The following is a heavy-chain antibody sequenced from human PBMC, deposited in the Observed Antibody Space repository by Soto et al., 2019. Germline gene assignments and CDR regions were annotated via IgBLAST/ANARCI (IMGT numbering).Heavy chain of an antibody. V-gene: IGHV3-30-3*01. D-gene: IGHD2-15*01. Sequence: QVQLVESGGGVVQPGRSLRLSCAASGFTFSSYAMQWVRKAPGKGLEWVAVISYDGSNKYYADSVKGRFTISRDNSKNTLYLQMNSLRAEDPAVYYCARDGLLGYFDYWGQGTLVTVS. CDR2: ISYDGSNK. CDR3: ARDGLLGYFDY. CDR1: GFTFSSYA. J-gene: IGHJ4*02.